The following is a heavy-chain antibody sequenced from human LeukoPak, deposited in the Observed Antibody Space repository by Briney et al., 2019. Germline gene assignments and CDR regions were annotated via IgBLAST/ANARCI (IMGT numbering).Heavy chain of an antibody. CDR2: IRTKSNSYAT. V-gene: IGHV3-73*01. Sequence: GGSLKLSCAASGFTFSGSAMHWVRQASGKGLEWVGRIRTKSNSYATAYAASVKGRFTLSRDDSKNTAYLQMNSLKTEDTAVYYCTRHVSAAMANWGQGTLVTVSS. CDR3: TRHVSAAMAN. J-gene: IGHJ4*02. D-gene: IGHD6-25*01. CDR1: GFTFSGSA.